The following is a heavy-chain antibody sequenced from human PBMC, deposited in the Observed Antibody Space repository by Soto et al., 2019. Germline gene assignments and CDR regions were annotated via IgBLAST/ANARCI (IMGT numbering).Heavy chain of an antibody. J-gene: IGHJ4*02. D-gene: IGHD2-2*01. V-gene: IGHV3-23*01. CDR3: AKGSSSSRPYYFDY. Sequence: EVQFLQSGGGLVQPAGSLRLSCAASGFTFSSYAMSWVRQAPGKGLEWVSAITGDGGDTYHADSVKGRFTISRDNSKTTLSLQMNSLRAEDTAVYFCAKGSSSSRPYYFDYWGQGSLVTVSS. CDR2: ITGDGGDT. CDR1: GFTFSSYA.